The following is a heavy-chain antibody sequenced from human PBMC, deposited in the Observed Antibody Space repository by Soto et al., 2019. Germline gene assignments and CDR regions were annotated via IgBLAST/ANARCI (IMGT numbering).Heavy chain of an antibody. J-gene: IGHJ5*02. D-gene: IGHD3-16*01. CDR1: GFTFSSYA. CDR2: ISGSGAST. CDR3: AKGQKEPYTPNDL. Sequence: PGGSLRLSCAASGFTFSSYAMNWVRQAPGKGLEWVSTISGSGASTYYADSVKGRFTISRDNSKNTLYLQMNSLRAEDTAIYYCAKGQKEPYTPNDLWGQGTLVTVSS. V-gene: IGHV3-23*01.